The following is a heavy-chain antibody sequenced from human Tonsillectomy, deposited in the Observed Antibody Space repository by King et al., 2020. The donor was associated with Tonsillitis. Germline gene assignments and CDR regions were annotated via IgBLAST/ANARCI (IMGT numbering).Heavy chain of an antibody. CDR3: ASERGMAARFDY. J-gene: IGHJ4*02. CDR1: GGSISSSSYN. D-gene: IGHD6-6*01. V-gene: IGHV4-39*07. CDR2: IYFSGSN. Sequence: LQLQESGPGLVKPSETLSLTCTVSGGSISSSSYNWGWIRQPPGKGLEWIGSIYFSGSNYYNPYLKSQVTISLDTSKNQVSLRLSTVTAADTAVYYCASERGMAARFDYWGQGTLVTVSS.